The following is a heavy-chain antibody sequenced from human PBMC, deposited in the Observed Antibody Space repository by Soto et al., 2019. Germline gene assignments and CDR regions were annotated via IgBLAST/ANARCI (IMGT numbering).Heavy chain of an antibody. CDR1: GGTFSSFA. CDR3: ARDGEAVADTGIDY. CDR2: IIPIFGTA. J-gene: IGHJ4*02. V-gene: IGHV1-69*13. D-gene: IGHD6-19*01. Sequence: GAPVKVSCKASGGTFSSFAISWVRQAPGQGLEWMGGIIPIFGTANYAQKFQGRVTITADESTSTAYMELSSLRSEDTAVYYCARDGEAVADTGIDYWGQGTLVTVSS.